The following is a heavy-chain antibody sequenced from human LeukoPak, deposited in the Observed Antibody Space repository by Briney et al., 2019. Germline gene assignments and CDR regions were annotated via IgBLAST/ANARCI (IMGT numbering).Heavy chain of an antibody. CDR1: GYTFTSYD. V-gene: IGHV1-8*01. D-gene: IGHD4-11*01. Sequence: WASVKVSCKASGYTFTSYDINWVRQATGQGLEWMGWMNPNSGNTGYAQKFQGRVTMTRNTSISTAYMELSSLRSEDTAVYYCARVQRGNYQAKRYYFDYWGQGTLVTVSS. CDR2: MNPNSGNT. J-gene: IGHJ4*02. CDR3: ARVQRGNYQAKRYYFDY.